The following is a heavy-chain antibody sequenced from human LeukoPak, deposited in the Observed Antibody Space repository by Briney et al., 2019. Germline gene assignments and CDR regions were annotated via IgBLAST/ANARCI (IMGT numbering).Heavy chain of an antibody. Sequence: GGSLRLSCAASGFTFSSYEMNWVRQAPGKGLEWVSSISSSSSYIYYADSVKGRFTISRDNAKNSLYLQMNSLRAEDTAVYYCARAGLNSYGYVRYWGQGTLVTVSS. J-gene: IGHJ4*02. V-gene: IGHV3-21*01. CDR1: GFTFSSYE. CDR2: ISSSSSYI. CDR3: ARAGLNSYGYVRY. D-gene: IGHD5-18*01.